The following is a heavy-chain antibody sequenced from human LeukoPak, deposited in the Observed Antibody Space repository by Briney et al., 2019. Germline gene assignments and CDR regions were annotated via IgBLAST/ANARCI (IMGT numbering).Heavy chain of an antibody. CDR1: GFTFSTHG. Sequence: GGTLRLSCAGSGFTFSTHGMSWVRQAPGKGLEWVSGISGNSVSTYYADSVKGRFTISRDNSKNTLFLQMSSLRAEDTAVYYCARAYSSSWYDFWGQGTLVTVSS. J-gene: IGHJ5*01. CDR3: ARAYSSSWYDF. CDR2: ISGNSVST. D-gene: IGHD6-13*01. V-gene: IGHV3-23*01.